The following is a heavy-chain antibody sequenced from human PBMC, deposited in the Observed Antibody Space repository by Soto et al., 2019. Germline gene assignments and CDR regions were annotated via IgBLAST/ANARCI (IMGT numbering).Heavy chain of an antibody. J-gene: IGHJ6*02. Sequence: PSETLSLTCTVSGGSISSYYWSWIRQPPGTGLEWIGYIYNTGSTFYNPSFKSRVTISVDTSKNQFSLKLNSVTAADTAVYYCARDLWGYCGTDCYPLDVWGQGTTVTVSS. V-gene: IGHV4-59*01. CDR3: ARDLWGYCGTDCYPLDV. D-gene: IGHD2-21*02. CDR2: IYNTGST. CDR1: GGSISSYY.